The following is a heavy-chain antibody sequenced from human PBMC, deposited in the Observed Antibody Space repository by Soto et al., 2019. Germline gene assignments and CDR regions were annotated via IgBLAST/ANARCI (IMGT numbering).Heavy chain of an antibody. CDR1: RGSISSSNW. D-gene: IGHD3-10*01. Sequence: SETLSLTCAVSRGSISSSNWWSWVRQPPGKGLEWIGEIYYSGSTNYNPSLKSRVTISVDTSKNQFSLKLSSVTAADTAVYYCARNRQRGTMVRGVMVSYYFDYWGQGTLVTVSS. J-gene: IGHJ4*02. V-gene: IGHV4-4*02. CDR2: IYYSGST. CDR3: ARNRQRGTMVRGVMVSYYFDY.